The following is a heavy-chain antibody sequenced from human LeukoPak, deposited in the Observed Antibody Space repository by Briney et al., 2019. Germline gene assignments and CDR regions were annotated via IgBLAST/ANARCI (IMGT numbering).Heavy chain of an antibody. CDR3: ARAIGSGWKYYFDY. Sequence: GGSLRLSCVASGFTFSNYNMNWVRQAPGGGREWGSLISSSRSTTTYADSVKARFTVSRDNAKHPLYLQVNSLTDEDTAVYYCARAIGSGWKYYFDYWGQGVLVTVSS. V-gene: IGHV3-48*02. J-gene: IGHJ4*02. CDR2: ISSSRSTT. D-gene: IGHD6-19*01. CDR1: GFTFSNYN.